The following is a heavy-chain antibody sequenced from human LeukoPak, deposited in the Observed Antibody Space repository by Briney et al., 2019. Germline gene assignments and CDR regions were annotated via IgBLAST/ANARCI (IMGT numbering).Heavy chain of an antibody. J-gene: IGHJ4*02. CDR3: ARSSGWYG. CDR1: RFTFSSYS. V-gene: IGHV3-21*01. D-gene: IGHD6-19*01. CDR2: ISSSGNYI. Sequence: PGGSLRLSCAASRFTFSSYSMNWVRQAPGKGLEWVSSISSSGNYIYYADSVKGRFTISRDNAKNSLYLQMNSLSAEDTAVYYCARSSGWYGWGQGTLVTVSS.